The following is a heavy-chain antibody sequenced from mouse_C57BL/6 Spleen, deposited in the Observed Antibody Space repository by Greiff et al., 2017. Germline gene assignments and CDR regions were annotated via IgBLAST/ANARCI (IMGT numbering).Heavy chain of an antibody. Sequence: EVQLQQSGAELVKPGASVKLSCTASGFNIKDYYMHWVKQRTEQGLEWIGRIDPEDGETKYAPKFQGKATLTVDKSSSTAYMQLSSLTSEDSAVYYCARSLITTVVPYWYFDVWGTGTTVTVSS. CDR1: GFNIKDYY. V-gene: IGHV14-2*01. CDR2: IDPEDGET. J-gene: IGHJ1*03. D-gene: IGHD1-1*01. CDR3: ARSLITTVVPYWYFDV.